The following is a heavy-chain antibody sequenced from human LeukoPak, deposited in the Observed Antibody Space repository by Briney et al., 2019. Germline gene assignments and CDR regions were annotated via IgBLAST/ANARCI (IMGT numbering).Heavy chain of an antibody. D-gene: IGHD5-12*01. V-gene: IGHV3-7*01. J-gene: IGHJ4*02. CDR3: ALRYSAY. Sequence: GSLRLSCAASGFSFSNYWMTWVRQAPGKGLEWVANINLHGSEEYYVDSVEGRFTISRDNAKNSPYLQMNSLRAEDTAVYYCALRYSAYWGQGTLVTVSS. CDR1: GFSFSNYW. CDR2: INLHGSEE.